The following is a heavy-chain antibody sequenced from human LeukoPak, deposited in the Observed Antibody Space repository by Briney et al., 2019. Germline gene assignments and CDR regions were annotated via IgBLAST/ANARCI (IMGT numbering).Heavy chain of an antibody. Sequence: GGSLRLSCAASGFTFSSYEMNWVRQAPGKGLEWVSYISSSGSTIYYADSVKGRFTISRDNAKNSLYLQMNSLRAEDTAVYYCAREGSFVWYYFDYWGQGTLVTVSS. V-gene: IGHV3-48*03. CDR3: AREGSFVWYYFDY. D-gene: IGHD6-13*01. J-gene: IGHJ4*02. CDR1: GFTFSSYE. CDR2: ISSSGSTI.